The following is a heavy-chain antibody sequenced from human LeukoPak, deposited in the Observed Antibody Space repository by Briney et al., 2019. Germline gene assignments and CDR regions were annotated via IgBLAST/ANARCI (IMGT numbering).Heavy chain of an antibody. Sequence: PSETLSLTCKVSGGSISSDCWNWVRQPPGKGLEWIGYMYYSGNTNYNPSLKSRVTISVDRSKNQVSLNLNSVTAADTAVYYCASPMTLVVRGLAGIDAFDVWGQGTMVTVSS. V-gene: IGHV4-59*12. CDR2: MYYSGNT. CDR3: ASPMTLVVRGLAGIDAFDV. J-gene: IGHJ3*01. D-gene: IGHD3-10*01. CDR1: GGSISSDC.